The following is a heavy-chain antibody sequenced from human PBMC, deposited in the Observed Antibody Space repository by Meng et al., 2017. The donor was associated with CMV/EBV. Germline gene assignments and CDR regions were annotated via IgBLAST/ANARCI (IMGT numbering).Heavy chain of an antibody. D-gene: IGHD2-15*01. CDR1: GFTFSSYA. Sequence: GESLKISCAASGFTFSSYAMHWVRQAPGKGLEWVAVISYDGSNKYYADSVKGRFTISRDNSKNTLYLQMNSLRAEDTAVYYCVSSSSVVVVADEGYWGQGTLVTFSS. CDR2: ISYDGSNK. J-gene: IGHJ4*02. V-gene: IGHV3-30*04. CDR3: VSSSSVVVVADEGY.